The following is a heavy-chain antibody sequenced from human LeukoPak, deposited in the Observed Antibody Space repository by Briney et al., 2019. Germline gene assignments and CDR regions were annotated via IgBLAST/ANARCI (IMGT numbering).Heavy chain of an antibody. CDR3: ARSITMIVVVNLYYFDY. CDR2: IYYSGST. D-gene: IGHD3-22*01. J-gene: IGHJ4*02. CDR1: GGSISSYY. V-gene: IGHV4-59*01. Sequence: KPSETLSLTCTVSGGSISSYYWSWIRQPPGKGLEWIGYIYYSGSTNYNPSLKSRVTISVDTSKNQFSLKLSSVTAADTTVYYCARSITMIVVVNLYYFDYWGQGTLVTVSS.